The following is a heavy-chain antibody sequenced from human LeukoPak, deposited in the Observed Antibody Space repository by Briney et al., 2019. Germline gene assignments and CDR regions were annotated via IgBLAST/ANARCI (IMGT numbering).Heavy chain of an antibody. J-gene: IGHJ4*02. D-gene: IGHD3-10*01. CDR2: ITSKTDGGTT. V-gene: IGHV3-15*01. CDR3: STDLHFGPTD. CDR1: GFTFSNAW. Sequence: GGSLRLSCAASGFTFSNAWMSWVRQAPGKGLEWVGRITSKTDGGTTDYITPVKGRFTISRDDSKNTLYLQMNSLKVEDTAVYYCSTDLHFGPTDWGQGTLVTVSS.